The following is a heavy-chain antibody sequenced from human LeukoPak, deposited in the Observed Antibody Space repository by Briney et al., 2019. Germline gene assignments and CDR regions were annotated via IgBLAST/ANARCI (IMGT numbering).Heavy chain of an antibody. D-gene: IGHD6-13*01. V-gene: IGHV1-18*01. CDR3: ARDLYSSILPNWFDP. CDR1: GYTFTSYG. Sequence: GASVKVSCKASGYTFTSYGISWVRQAPGQGLEWMGWISAYNGNTNYAQKLQGRVTMTTDTSTSTAYMELRSLRSDDTAVYYCARDLYSSILPNWFDPWGQGTLVTVSS. J-gene: IGHJ5*02. CDR2: ISAYNGNT.